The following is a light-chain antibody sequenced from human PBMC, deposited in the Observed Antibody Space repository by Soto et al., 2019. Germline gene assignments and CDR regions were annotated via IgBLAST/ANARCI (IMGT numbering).Light chain of an antibody. CDR3: QQYDNLPLT. J-gene: IGKJ3*01. CDR1: QSVSSN. Sequence: EIVMTQSPATLSVSPGERATLSCRASQSVSSNLAWYQQEPGQAPRLLIFGASSRATGVPARFSGSGSGTEFTLTINSLQSEDFAVYFCQQYDNLPLTFGPGTKVDIK. CDR2: GAS. V-gene: IGKV3-15*01.